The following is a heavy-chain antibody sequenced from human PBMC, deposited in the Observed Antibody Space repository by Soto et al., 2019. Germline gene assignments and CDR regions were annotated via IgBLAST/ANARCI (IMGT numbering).Heavy chain of an antibody. V-gene: IGHV1-69*05. J-gene: IGHJ4*02. CDR1: GGTFSSYA. Sequence: ASVKVSCKASGGTFSSYAISWVRQAPGQGLEWMGGIIPIFGTANYAQKFQGRFTISRENAKNSLYLQMNSLRAGDTAVYYCARWNWQQLAFDYWGQGTLVTVSS. CDR2: IIPIFGTA. CDR3: ARWNWQQLAFDY. D-gene: IGHD6-13*01.